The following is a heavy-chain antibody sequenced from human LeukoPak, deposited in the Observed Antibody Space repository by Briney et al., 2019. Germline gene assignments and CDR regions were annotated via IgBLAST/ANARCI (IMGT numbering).Heavy chain of an antibody. V-gene: IGHV3-74*01. CDR1: GFTFSSYW. CDR2: INSDGSST. CDR3: AKDDYSSSWLAPYYYGMDV. Sequence: GGSLRLSCAASGFTFSSYWMHWVRQAPGKGLVWVSRINSDGSSTSYADSVKGRFTISRDNAKNTLYLQMNSLRAEDTAVYYCAKDDYSSSWLAPYYYGMDVWGQGTTVTVSS. J-gene: IGHJ6*02. D-gene: IGHD6-13*01.